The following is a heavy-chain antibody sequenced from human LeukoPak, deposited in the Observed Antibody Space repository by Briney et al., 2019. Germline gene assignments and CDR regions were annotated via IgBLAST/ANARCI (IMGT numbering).Heavy chain of an antibody. CDR1: GYTFTSYG. Sequence: ASVNVSCKASGYTFTSYGITWVRQAPGQGLEWMGWISAYNGNTNYAQKLQGRVTMTIDTSTSTAYVELRSLRSDDTAVYYCARAAGLTHGAFGMWGQGTMVTVSS. CDR3: ARAAGLTHGAFGM. J-gene: IGHJ3*02. D-gene: IGHD3-16*01. CDR2: ISAYNGNT. V-gene: IGHV1-18*01.